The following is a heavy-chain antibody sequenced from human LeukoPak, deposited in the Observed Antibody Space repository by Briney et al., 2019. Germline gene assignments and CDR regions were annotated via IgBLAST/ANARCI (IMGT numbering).Heavy chain of an antibody. D-gene: IGHD1-7*01. CDR1: GDSISGYY. CDR2: INHSGST. V-gene: IGHV4-34*01. J-gene: IGHJ4*02. CDR3: ARGSRYNWNYICNY. Sequence: PSETLSLTCTVSGDSISGYYWSWIRQPPGKGLEWIGEINHSGSTNYNPSLKSRVTISVDTSKNQFSLKLSSVTAADTAVYYCARGSRYNWNYICNYWGQGTLVTVSS.